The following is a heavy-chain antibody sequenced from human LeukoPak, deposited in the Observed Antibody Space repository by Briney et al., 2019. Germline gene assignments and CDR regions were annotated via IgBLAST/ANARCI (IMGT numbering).Heavy chain of an antibody. Sequence: GASVKVSCKASGYTFTSYGISWVRHAPGQGLEWMGWISAYNGNTNYAQKLQGRVTMTTDTSTSTAYMELRSLRSDDTAVYYCARAGGGWAYQTPEWEQQLPTRNWFDPWGQGTLVTVSS. J-gene: IGHJ5*02. D-gene: IGHD6-13*01. V-gene: IGHV1-18*01. CDR3: ARAGGGWAYQTPEWEQQLPTRNWFDP. CDR2: ISAYNGNT. CDR1: GYTFTSYG.